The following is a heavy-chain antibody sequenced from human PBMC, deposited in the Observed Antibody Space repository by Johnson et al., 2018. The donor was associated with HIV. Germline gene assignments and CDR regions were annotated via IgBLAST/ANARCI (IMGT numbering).Heavy chain of an antibody. D-gene: IGHD2-8*02. V-gene: IGHV3-7*01. CDR2: INQDGSDR. Sequence: VQLVESGGGLVQPGGSLRLSCAVSGFTFSNHHMTWVRQAPGKGLEWVANINQDGSDRYYVDSVKGRFNISRDNAQNSLYLQMNSLRAEDTAVYYCGRESTGAGTAFDIWGQGTMVTVSS. J-gene: IGHJ3*02. CDR1: GFTFSNHH. CDR3: GRESTGAGTAFDI.